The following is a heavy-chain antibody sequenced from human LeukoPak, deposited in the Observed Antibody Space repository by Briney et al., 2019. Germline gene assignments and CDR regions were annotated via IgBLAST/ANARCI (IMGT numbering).Heavy chain of an antibody. CDR1: GGTFSSYA. D-gene: IGHD3-3*01. Sequence: SVKVSCKASGGTFSSYAISWVRQAPGQGLEWMGGIIPIFGTANYAQKFQGRATITADESTSTAYMELSSLRSEDTAVYYCASTLPSFWSGSGFDYWGQGTLVTVSS. J-gene: IGHJ4*02. CDR3: ASTLPSFWSGSGFDY. CDR2: IIPIFGTA. V-gene: IGHV1-69*01.